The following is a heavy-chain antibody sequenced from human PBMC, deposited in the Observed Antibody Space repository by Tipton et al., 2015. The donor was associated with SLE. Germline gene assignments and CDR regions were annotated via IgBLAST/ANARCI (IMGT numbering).Heavy chain of an antibody. CDR1: GDSIRSNNW. V-gene: IGHV4/OR15-8*02. D-gene: IGHD2-2*01. Sequence: TLSLTCVVSGDSIRSNNWWTWVRQPPGKGLEWIGEFHHSGITNYNPTLKSRVIILLDKSKNQFSLTLSSVTAADTAVYYCARDKRDSPTSAIYRYYGLDVWGQGTTVTVSS. CDR3: ARDKRDSPTSAIYRYYGLDV. J-gene: IGHJ6*02. CDR2: FHHSGIT.